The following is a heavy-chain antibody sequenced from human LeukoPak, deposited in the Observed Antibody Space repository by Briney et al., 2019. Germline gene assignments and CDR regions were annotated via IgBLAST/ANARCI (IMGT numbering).Heavy chain of an antibody. D-gene: IGHD2-15*01. J-gene: IGHJ4*02. V-gene: IGHV3-49*04. CDR1: GFTFGDYA. Sequence: GGSLRLSCTTSGFTFGDYAMNWVRQAPGKGLEWVGFITSKAYGGTTEYAASLRGRFTISRDDSKGTDYLQINILKTEDTAVYYCTRMMYCSGGSCSFDYWGQGTQVTVPS. CDR3: TRMMYCSGGSCSFDY. CDR2: ITSKAYGGTT.